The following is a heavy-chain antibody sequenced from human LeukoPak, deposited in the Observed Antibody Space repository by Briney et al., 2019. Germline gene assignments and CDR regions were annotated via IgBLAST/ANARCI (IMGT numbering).Heavy chain of an antibody. J-gene: IGHJ4*02. CDR2: IYHSGST. D-gene: IGHD1-26*01. V-gene: IGHV4-38-2*01. CDR3: ARVPNSGSFFFDY. Sequence: SETLSLTCAVSGYSISSGYYWGWIRQPPGKGLEWIGSIYHSGSTYYNPSLKSRVTISVDTSKNQFSLKLSSVTAADTAVYYCARVPNSGSFFFDYWGQGTLVTVSS. CDR1: GYSISSGYY.